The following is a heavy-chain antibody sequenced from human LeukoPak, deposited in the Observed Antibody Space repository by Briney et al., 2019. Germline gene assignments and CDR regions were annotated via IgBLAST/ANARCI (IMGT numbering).Heavy chain of an antibody. V-gene: IGHV3-48*03. D-gene: IGHD1-26*01. Sequence: PGGSLRLSCAASGLTFSSYEMNWVRQAPGKGLEWVSYISSSGSTIYYADSVKGRFTISRDNAKNSLYLQMNSLRAEDTAVYYCARVGSMGAFDYWGQGTLVTVSS. CDR1: GLTFSSYE. CDR3: ARVGSMGAFDY. J-gene: IGHJ4*02. CDR2: ISSSGSTI.